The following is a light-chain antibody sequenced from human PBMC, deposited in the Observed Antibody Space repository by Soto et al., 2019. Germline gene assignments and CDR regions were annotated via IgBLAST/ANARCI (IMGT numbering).Light chain of an antibody. CDR3: QAWDSSTAGVL. J-gene: IGLJ2*01. CDR2: QDS. Sequence: SYELTQSPSVSVSPGQTASITCSGDKLGDKYACWYQQKPGQSPVLVIYQDSKRPSGIPERFSGSNSGSTATLTISGTQAMDEADYYCQAWDSSTAGVLFGGGTKLTVL. CDR1: KLGDKY. V-gene: IGLV3-1*01.